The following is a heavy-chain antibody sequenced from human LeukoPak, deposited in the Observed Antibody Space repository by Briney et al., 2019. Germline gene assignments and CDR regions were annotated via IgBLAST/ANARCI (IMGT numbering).Heavy chain of an antibody. D-gene: IGHD2-21*02. V-gene: IGHV3-74*01. CDR2: INPDGSWT. J-gene: IGHJ5*02. Sequence: GGSLRLSCAASGFTFNSNWMSWVRQAPGKGLVWVSCINPDGSWTLHADSVKGRFAISRDYARNTLYLQMNSLGVEDTAMYYCARYEQRPGVTASDPWSQGTLVTVSS. CDR1: GFTFNSNW. CDR3: ARYEQRPGVTASDP.